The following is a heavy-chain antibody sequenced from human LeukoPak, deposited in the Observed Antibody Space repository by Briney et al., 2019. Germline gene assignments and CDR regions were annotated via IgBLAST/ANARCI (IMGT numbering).Heavy chain of an antibody. Sequence: TGGSLRLSCAASGFTFSSYEMNWVRQAPGKGLEWVSYISSSGSTIYYADSVKGRFTISRDNAKNSLYLQMNSLRAEDTAVYYCARDLGTAMVVAAFDIWGQGTMVTVSS. CDR1: GFTFSSYE. CDR3: ARDLGTAMVVAAFDI. V-gene: IGHV3-48*03. CDR2: ISSSGSTI. D-gene: IGHD5-18*01. J-gene: IGHJ3*02.